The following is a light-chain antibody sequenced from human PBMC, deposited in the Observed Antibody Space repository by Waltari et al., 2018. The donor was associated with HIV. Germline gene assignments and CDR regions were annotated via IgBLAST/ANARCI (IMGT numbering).Light chain of an antibody. Sequence: SYELTQPPSVSVSPGQTASITRSGDTLGDKYACWYQQKPGQSPVLVIYQDSKRPSGIPERFSGSNSGNTATLTISGTQAMDEADYYCQAWDSSTEGYVFGTGTKVTVL. CDR1: TLGDKY. J-gene: IGLJ1*01. CDR3: QAWDSSTEGYV. CDR2: QDS. V-gene: IGLV3-1*01.